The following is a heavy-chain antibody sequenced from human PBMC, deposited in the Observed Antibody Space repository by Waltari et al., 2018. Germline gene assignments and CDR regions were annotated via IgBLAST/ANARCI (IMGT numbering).Heavy chain of an antibody. CDR2: MQYRGST. J-gene: IGHJ1*01. V-gene: IGHV4-39*01. Sequence: QLQLQESGPGLVKPSETLSLTCTVSGGSISTHYNWGWIRQAPGKGLEWMGNMQYRGSTFYNPSLKSRVTISLDTSKNQFSLRLSSVGAADTAVYFCGRIAFGDDGGYFQHWGQGTLVTVSS. CDR1: GGSISTHYN. D-gene: IGHD4-17*01. CDR3: GRIAFGDDGGYFQH.